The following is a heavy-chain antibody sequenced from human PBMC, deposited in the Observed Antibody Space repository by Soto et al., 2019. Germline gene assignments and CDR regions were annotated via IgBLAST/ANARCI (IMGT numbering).Heavy chain of an antibody. CDR1: GFTFSSYS. D-gene: IGHD3-16*01. J-gene: IGHJ4*02. V-gene: IGHV3-48*01. CDR3: ARDHRGWGSGFRY. Sequence: GGSLRLSCAASGFTFSSYSMHWVRQAPGKGLEWISYISSGSSSFYYADSVKGRFTISRDNAKNSLYLQVNSLRAEDTAVYYCARDHRGWGSGFRYWGQGTLVTVSS. CDR2: ISSGSSSF.